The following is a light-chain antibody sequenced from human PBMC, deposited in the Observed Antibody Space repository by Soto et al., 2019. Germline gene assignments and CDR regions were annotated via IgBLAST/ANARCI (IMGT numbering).Light chain of an antibody. V-gene: IGKV3-11*01. J-gene: IGKJ4*01. CDR2: DVS. Sequence: EIVLTQSPATLSLSPGEGATLSCRASQSVSSYLVWYQQKPGQAPRLLISDVSNRATGIPARFSGSGSGTDFTLTISSLEPEDFAVYYCQQRSNWPLTFGGGTKVEIK. CDR1: QSVSSY. CDR3: QQRSNWPLT.